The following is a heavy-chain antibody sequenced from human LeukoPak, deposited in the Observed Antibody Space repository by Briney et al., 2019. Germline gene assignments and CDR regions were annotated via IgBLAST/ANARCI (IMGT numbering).Heavy chain of an antibody. Sequence: GGSLRLSCAASGFTFSSYWMHWVRQAPGTGLVWVSRSNSDGSSTSYADSVKGRFTISRDNAKNTLFLQMNRLTAEDTAVYYCARPGPPGRNPYYFDYWGQGTLVTVSS. V-gene: IGHV3-74*01. J-gene: IGHJ4*02. CDR3: ARPGPPGRNPYYFDY. CDR1: GFTFSSYW. CDR2: SNSDGSST.